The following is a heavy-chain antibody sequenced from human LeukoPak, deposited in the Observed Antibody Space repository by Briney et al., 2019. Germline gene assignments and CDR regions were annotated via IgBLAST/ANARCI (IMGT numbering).Heavy chain of an antibody. CDR3: ARDLLRYGSGSYPWDYMDV. J-gene: IGHJ6*03. D-gene: IGHD3-10*01. Sequence: PSETLSLTCTVSGGSISSYYWSWLRQPPGKGLEWIGYIYYSGSTNYNPSLKSRVTISVDTSKNQFSLKLSSVTAADTAVYYCARDLLRYGSGSYPWDYMDVWGKGTTVTVSS. V-gene: IGHV4-59*01. CDR1: GGSISSYY. CDR2: IYYSGST.